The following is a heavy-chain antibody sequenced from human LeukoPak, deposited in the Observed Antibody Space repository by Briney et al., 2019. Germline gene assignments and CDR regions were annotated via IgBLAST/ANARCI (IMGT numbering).Heavy chain of an antibody. V-gene: IGHV3-53*01. CDR1: GFTFSNYA. J-gene: IGHJ6*02. CDR2: IYSGGST. D-gene: IGHD6-13*01. Sequence: PGGSLRLSCAASGFTFSNYAMSWVRQAPGKGLEWVSVIYSGGSTYYADSVKGRFTISRDNSKNTLYLQMNSLRAEDTAVYYCARDGVYQSVSYGMDVWGQGTTVTVSS. CDR3: ARDGVYQSVSYGMDV.